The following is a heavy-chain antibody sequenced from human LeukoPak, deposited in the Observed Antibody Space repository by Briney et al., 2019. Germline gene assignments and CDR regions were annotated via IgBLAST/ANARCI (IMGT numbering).Heavy chain of an antibody. Sequence: PSETLSLTCTVSGGSISSSSYYWGWIRQPPGKGLEWIGSIYYSGSTYYNPSLKSRVTISVDTSKNQFSLKLSSVTGADTAVYYCARDLGGLHYYYYYMDVWGKGTTVTVSS. CDR3: ARDLGGLHYYYYYMDV. V-gene: IGHV4-39*07. CDR2: IYYSGST. J-gene: IGHJ6*03. CDR1: GGSISSSSYY.